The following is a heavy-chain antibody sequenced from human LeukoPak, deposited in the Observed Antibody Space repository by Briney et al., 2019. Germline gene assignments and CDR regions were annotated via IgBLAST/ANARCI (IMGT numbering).Heavy chain of an antibody. CDR3: ARTIFGVASHAFDI. V-gene: IGHV4-30-2*01. J-gene: IGHJ3*02. Sequence: SQTLSLTCAVSGGSISSGGYSWSWIRQPPGTGLEWIGYIYHSGSTYYNPSLKSRVTISVDRSKNQFSLKLSSVTAADTAVYYCARTIFGVASHAFDIWGQGTMVTVSS. CDR1: GGSISSGGYS. D-gene: IGHD3-3*01. CDR2: IYHSGST.